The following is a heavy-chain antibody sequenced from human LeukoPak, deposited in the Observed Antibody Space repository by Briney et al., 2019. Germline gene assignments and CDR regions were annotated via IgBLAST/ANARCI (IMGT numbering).Heavy chain of an antibody. D-gene: IGHD1-26*01. V-gene: IGHV4-4*02. J-gene: IGHJ4*02. Sequence: PSETLSLTCAVSGDSISSGNWWSWVRQPPGKGLEWIGEINHSGYTNYNPSLKSRVTISVDTSKNQFSLKLSSVTAADTAVYYCARWWVNFRIVGATGAFDYWGQGTLVTVSS. CDR2: INHSGYT. CDR3: ARWWVNFRIVGATGAFDY. CDR1: GDSISSGNW.